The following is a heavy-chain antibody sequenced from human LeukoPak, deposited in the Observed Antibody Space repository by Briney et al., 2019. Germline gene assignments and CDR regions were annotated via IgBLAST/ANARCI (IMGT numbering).Heavy chain of an antibody. Sequence: SETLSLTCAVSGGSISSSNWWSWVRQPPGKGLEWIGEIYHSGSTNYNPSLKSRVTISVDKSKNQFSLKLSSVTAADTAVYYCARVPLIVVVPAAMIDWGQGTLVTVSS. CDR2: IYHSGST. CDR3: ARVPLIVVVPAAMID. D-gene: IGHD2-2*01. J-gene: IGHJ4*02. CDR1: GGSISSSNW. V-gene: IGHV4-4*02.